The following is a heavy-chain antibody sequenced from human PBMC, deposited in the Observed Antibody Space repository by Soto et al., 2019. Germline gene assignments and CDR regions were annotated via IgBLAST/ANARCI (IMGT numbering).Heavy chain of an antibody. CDR2: ISWNSGSI. Sequence: RLSCAASGFTFDDYAMHWVRQAPGKGLERVSGISWNSGSIGYADSVKGRFTISRDNAKNSLYLQMNSLRAEDTALYYCAKDARGRYFDYWGQGTLVTVSS. CDR3: AKDARGRYFDY. V-gene: IGHV3-9*01. CDR1: GFTFDDYA. D-gene: IGHD3-16*01. J-gene: IGHJ4*02.